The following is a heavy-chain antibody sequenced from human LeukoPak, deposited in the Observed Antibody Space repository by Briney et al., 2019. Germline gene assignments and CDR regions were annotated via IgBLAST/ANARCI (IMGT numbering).Heavy chain of an antibody. D-gene: IGHD6-19*01. CDR3: ARHRVVGTFLIDY. J-gene: IGHJ4*02. Sequence: SETLSLTCTVPGSSITSYYSTWIPQPPGKGLEWIGYIYYSGNTNYNPSLKSRVTITVDTSKNLFSLKLSSVTAADSAVYYCARHRVVGTFLIDYWGQGTLVTVSS. CDR1: GSSITSYY. CDR2: IYYSGNT. V-gene: IGHV4-59*08.